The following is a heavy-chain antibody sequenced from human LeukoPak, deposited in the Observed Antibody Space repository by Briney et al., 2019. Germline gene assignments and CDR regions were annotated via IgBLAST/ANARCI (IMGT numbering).Heavy chain of an antibody. Sequence: GGSLRLSCAASGFTFSSYAMSWVRQAPGKGLEWVSVISGSGGSTHHADSVKGRLSISRDNSKNTLYLQMNSLRGDDTAVYYCASSAQSDYYDSPRAFHIWGQGTLVTISS. J-gene: IGHJ3*02. CDR2: ISGSGGST. V-gene: IGHV3-23*01. CDR3: ASSAQSDYYDSPRAFHI. D-gene: IGHD3-22*01. CDR1: GFTFSSYA.